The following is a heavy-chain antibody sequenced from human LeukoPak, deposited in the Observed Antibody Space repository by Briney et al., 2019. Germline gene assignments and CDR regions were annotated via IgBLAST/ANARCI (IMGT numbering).Heavy chain of an antibody. Sequence: GGSLRLSCAPSGFTFDNFAMTWVRQAPGQGLVWVSEITGSGGSTYYADSVKGRFTISRDNSKNTPYLQMNSLRAEDTAIYYCARELFDFDYWGQGTLVTVSS. CDR1: GFTFDNFA. J-gene: IGHJ4*02. V-gene: IGHV3-23*01. CDR2: ITGSGGST. D-gene: IGHD3-10*01. CDR3: ARELFDFDY.